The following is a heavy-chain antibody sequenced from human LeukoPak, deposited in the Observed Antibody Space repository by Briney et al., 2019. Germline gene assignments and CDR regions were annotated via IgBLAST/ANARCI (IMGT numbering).Heavy chain of an antibody. CDR2: IIAYNGNT. Sequence: ASLKVSCKASGYTFTSYGISWVRQAPGQGLEWMGWIIAYNGNTNHAQKLQGRVTMTTDTSTSTAYMELRSQRSDDTAVYYCARWYSSSWYHYYYYMDVWGKGTTVTISS. D-gene: IGHD6-13*01. CDR1: GYTFTSYG. J-gene: IGHJ6*03. CDR3: ARWYSSSWYHYYYYMDV. V-gene: IGHV1-18*01.